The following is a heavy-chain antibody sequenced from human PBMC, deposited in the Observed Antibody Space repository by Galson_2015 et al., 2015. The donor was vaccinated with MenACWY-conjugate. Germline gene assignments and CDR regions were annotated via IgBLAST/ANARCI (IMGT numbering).Heavy chain of an antibody. Sequence: SLRLSCAASGFTVSSNYMSWVRQAPGKGLEWVSIIYSGGYTYYADSVKGRFTISGDNSKNTLYLQMNNLRAEDTAVYYCARQIQQLATPYWYFDLWGRGSLVTVSS. J-gene: IGHJ2*01. D-gene: IGHD6-13*01. CDR3: ARQIQQLATPYWYFDL. CDR2: IYSGGYT. CDR1: GFTVSSNY. V-gene: IGHV3-53*01.